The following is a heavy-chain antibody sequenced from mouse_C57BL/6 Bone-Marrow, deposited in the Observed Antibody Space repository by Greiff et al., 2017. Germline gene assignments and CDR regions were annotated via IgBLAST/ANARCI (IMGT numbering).Heavy chain of an antibody. V-gene: IGHV1-55*01. CDR2: IYPGSGST. D-gene: IGHD2-4*01. J-gene: IGHJ3*01. CDR1: GYTFTSYW. CDR3: ARWDDCGVYAY. Sequence: QVQLQQPGAELVKPGASVTMSCKASGYTFTSYWITWVKQRPGHGLEWIGDIYPGSGSTNYNQKFKSKATLTVDTSSSTAYMQLNSLTSEDSAVXSCARWDDCGVYAYWGQGTLVTVSA.